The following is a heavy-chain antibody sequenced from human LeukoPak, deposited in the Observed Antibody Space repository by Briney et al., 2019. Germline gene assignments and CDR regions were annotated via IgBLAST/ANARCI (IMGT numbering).Heavy chain of an antibody. V-gene: IGHV1-18*01. CDR2: ISAYNGNT. CDR1: GYTFTSYG. CDR3: ASSLSGSVYNPLDY. Sequence: ASVKVSCKASGYTFTSYGISWVRQAPGQGLEWMGWISAYNGNTNYAQKPQGRVTMTTDTSTSTAYMELRSLRSDDTAVYYCASSLSGSVYNPLDYWGQGTLVTVSS. D-gene: IGHD3-10*01. J-gene: IGHJ4*02.